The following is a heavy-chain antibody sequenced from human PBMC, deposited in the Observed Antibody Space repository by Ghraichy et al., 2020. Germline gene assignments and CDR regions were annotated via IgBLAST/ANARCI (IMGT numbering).Heavy chain of an antibody. D-gene: IGHD3-22*01. Sequence: SQTLSLTCAVYGGSFRGYFWTWIRQPPGKGLEWIGEMNHDGITSYNPSLLGRVTISVDTSTNQFSLKLTSVNAADTAVYFCARGGFDRYYDHSVYHFDFLGPGTLVAVSS. J-gene: IGHJ4*02. CDR2: MNHDGIT. V-gene: IGHV4-34*01. CDR1: GGSFRGYF. CDR3: ARGGFDRYYDHSVYHFDF.